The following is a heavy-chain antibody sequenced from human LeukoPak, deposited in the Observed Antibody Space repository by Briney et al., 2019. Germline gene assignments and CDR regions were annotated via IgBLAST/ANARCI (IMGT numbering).Heavy chain of an antibody. J-gene: IGHJ4*02. CDR2: IIPIFGTA. CDR3: SRSPYYYGSGSYYHFDY. Sequence: SVKLSCKASGGTFSSYAISWVRQAPGQGLEWMGGIIPIFGTANYAQKFQGRVTITGDESKSTAYMERSSLSAEDTAVYYCSRSPYYYGSGSYYHFDYWGQGTLVTVSS. CDR1: GGTFSSYA. D-gene: IGHD3-10*01. V-gene: IGHV1-69*01.